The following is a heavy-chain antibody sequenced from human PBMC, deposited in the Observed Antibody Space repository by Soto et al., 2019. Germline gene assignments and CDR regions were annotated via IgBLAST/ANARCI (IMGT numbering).Heavy chain of an antibody. CDR1: GGSINTFY. CDR2: IFSSGST. V-gene: IGHV4-4*07. D-gene: IGHD5-12*01. Sequence: ETLSLTCTVSGGSINTFYWRWVRQPAGKGLEWIGRIFSSGSTSFNPSLESRVAMSVDTSKNHFSLNVSSVTAADMAVYYCAREGSYSAYNFAHGIQLWSFDCWGQGALVTVSS. CDR3: AREGSYSAYNFAHGIQLWSFDC. J-gene: IGHJ4*02.